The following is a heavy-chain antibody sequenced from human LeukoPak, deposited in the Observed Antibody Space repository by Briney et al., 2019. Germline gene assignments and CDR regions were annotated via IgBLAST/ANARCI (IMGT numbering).Heavy chain of an antibody. CDR2: IIPIFGTA. V-gene: IGHV1-69*06. Sequence: VASVKVSCKASGGTFSSYAISWVRQAPGQGLEWMGGIIPIFGTANYAQKFQGRVTITADKSTSTAYMELSSLRSEDTAVYYCARAYYDILTGYPPGGMDVWGKGTTVTVSS. CDR3: ARAYYDILTGYPPGGMDV. CDR1: GGTFSSYA. D-gene: IGHD3-9*01. J-gene: IGHJ6*04.